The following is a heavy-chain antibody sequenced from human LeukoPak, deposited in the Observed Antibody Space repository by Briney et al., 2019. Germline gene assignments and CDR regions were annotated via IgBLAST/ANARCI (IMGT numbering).Heavy chain of an antibody. CDR3: ARGPLYCSGGSCYPAGFDY. J-gene: IGHJ4*02. CDR2: IWYDGSDK. D-gene: IGHD2-15*01. V-gene: IGHV3-33*01. Sequence: PGASLRLSCAASGFTFSSHGMHWVRQAPGKGLEWVSIIWYDGSDKYYADSVKGRFTISRDNSKNTLYLQMNSLRAEDTAVYYCARGPLYCSGGSCYPAGFDYWGQGTLVTVSS. CDR1: GFTFSSHG.